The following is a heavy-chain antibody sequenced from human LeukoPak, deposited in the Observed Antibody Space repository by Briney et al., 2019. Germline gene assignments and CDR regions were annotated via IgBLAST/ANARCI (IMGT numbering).Heavy chain of an antibody. J-gene: IGHJ4*02. Sequence: SETLSLTCAVYGGSFSGYYWSWIRQPPGKGLEWIGEINHSGSTNYNPSLKSRVTISVDTSKNQFSLKLSSVTAADTAVYYCARGFGVVPVAIYMGYYFDYWGQGTLVTVSS. CDR2: INHSGST. CDR1: GGSFSGYY. V-gene: IGHV4-34*01. D-gene: IGHD2-2*01. CDR3: ARGFGVVPVAIYMGYYFDY.